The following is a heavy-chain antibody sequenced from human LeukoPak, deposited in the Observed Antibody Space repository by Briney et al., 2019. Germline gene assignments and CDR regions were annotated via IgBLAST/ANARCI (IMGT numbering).Heavy chain of an antibody. Sequence: PGGSLRLSCAASGFTFSSYAMSWVRQAPGKGLEWVSAISGSGGSTYYADSVKGRFTISRDNAKNSLYLQMNSLRAEDTAVYYCARRGYSYGTWGVWGQGTLVTVSS. J-gene: IGHJ4*02. CDR2: ISGSGGST. V-gene: IGHV3-23*01. CDR3: ARRGYSYGTWGV. D-gene: IGHD5-18*01. CDR1: GFTFSSYA.